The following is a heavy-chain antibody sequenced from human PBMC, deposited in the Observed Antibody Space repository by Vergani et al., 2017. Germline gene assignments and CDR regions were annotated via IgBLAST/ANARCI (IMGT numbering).Heavy chain of an antibody. Sequence: QVQLVQSGAEVKKPGSSVKVSCKTSGGTFKSNTFSWVRQAPGQGLEWMGGIIPIFGTADYAQDFQGRLSITADESTSTAYMELSSLRSEDTAVYYCATGQQRMDVWGQGTTVTVSS. CDR2: IIPIFGTA. CDR3: ATGQQRMDV. D-gene: IGHD6-13*01. CDR1: GGTFKSNT. J-gene: IGHJ6*02. V-gene: IGHV1-69*01.